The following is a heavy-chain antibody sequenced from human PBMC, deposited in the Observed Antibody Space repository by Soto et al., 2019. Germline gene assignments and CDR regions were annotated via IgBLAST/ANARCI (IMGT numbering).Heavy chain of an antibody. J-gene: IGHJ3*02. V-gene: IGHV4-31*03. CDR3: AQDIVSRKGACDI. D-gene: IGHD5-12*01. CDR2: TYYGGST. CDR1: GGSISSGGYY. Sequence: QVQLQESGPGLVKPSQTLSLTCTVSGGSISSGGYYWSWIRQHPGKGREWIGYTYYGGSTYYNPSLTSRVTISVGTSKNQFSLKLSSVTDADTAGYYCAQDIVSRKGACDIWGQGTMVTVSS.